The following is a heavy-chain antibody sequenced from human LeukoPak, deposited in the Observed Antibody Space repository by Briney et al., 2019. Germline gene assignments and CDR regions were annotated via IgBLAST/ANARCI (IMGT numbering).Heavy chain of an antibody. J-gene: IGHJ5*02. CDR1: GYIFSNYG. CDR3: VRDRYWVAGTGWFDA. CDR2: ISAHNGNT. V-gene: IGHV1-18*01. Sequence: GASVKVSCKASGYIFSNYGISWVRQAPGQGLEWMGWISAHNGNTNYAQKFQGRGTMTTDTSTTTAHMELRTLRSDDTAAYYCVRDRYWVAGTGWFDAWGQGTLVTVSS. D-gene: IGHD6-13*01.